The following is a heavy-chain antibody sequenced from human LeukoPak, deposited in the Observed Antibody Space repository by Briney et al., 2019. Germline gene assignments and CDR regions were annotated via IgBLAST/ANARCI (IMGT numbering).Heavy chain of an antibody. J-gene: IGHJ4*02. D-gene: IGHD6-19*01. V-gene: IGHV3-15*01. Sequence: PGGSLRLSRAASGFNFTNAWMSWVRQVPGGGLEWIGQIKTRDEGAATDYAAPVNGRFTILRDDSDNTLYLHMNSLKSDDTGVYYCSTDYLLDISGEWNFFDSWGQGTLVTVSS. CDR1: GFNFTNAW. CDR3: STDYLLDISGEWNFFDS. CDR2: IKTRDEGAAT.